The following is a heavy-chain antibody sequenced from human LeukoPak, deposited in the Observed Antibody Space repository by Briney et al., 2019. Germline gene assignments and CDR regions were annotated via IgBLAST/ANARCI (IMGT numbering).Heavy chain of an antibody. CDR2: IYVGGST. V-gene: IGHV3-NL1*01. CDR1: GFTFSSYG. Sequence: GGSLRLSCAASGFTFSSYGMHWVRQAPGKGLEWFSVIYVGGSTYYADSVKGRFTISRDTSKNTLYLQMNSLRAEDTAVYYCARGKARREGYYFDYWGQGTLVTVSS. D-gene: IGHD6-13*01. CDR3: ARGKARREGYYFDY. J-gene: IGHJ4*02.